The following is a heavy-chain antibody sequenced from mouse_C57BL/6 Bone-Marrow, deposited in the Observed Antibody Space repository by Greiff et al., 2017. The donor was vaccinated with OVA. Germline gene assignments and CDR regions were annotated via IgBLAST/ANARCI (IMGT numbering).Heavy chain of an antibody. CDR3: ARRFTTVEWYFDV. V-gene: IGHV1-59*01. Sequence: QVQLQQPGAELVRPGTSVKLSCKASRYTFTSYWMHWVKQRPGQGLEWIGVIDPSDSYTNYNQKFKGKATLTVDTSSSTAYMQLSSLTSEDSAVYYCARRFTTVEWYFDVWGTGTTVTVSS. CDR2: IDPSDSYT. J-gene: IGHJ1*03. CDR1: RYTFTSYW. D-gene: IGHD1-1*01.